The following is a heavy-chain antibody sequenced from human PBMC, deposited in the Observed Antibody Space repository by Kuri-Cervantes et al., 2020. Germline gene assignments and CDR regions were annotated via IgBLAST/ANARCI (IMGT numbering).Heavy chain of an antibody. J-gene: IGHJ4*02. CDR1: GFTFSSYA. CDR3: ARETGAARYFDY. CDR2: ISYDGSNK. D-gene: IGHD6-6*01. V-gene: IGHV3-30-3*01. Sequence: GGSLRLSCAASGFTFSSYAMHWVRQAPGKGLEWVAVISYDGSNKYYADSVKGRFTISRDNSKNTLYLQMNSLRAEDTAVYYCARETGAARYFDYWGQGTLVTVSS.